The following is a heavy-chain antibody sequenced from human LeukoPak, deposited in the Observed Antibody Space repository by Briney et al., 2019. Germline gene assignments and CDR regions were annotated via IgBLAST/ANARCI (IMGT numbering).Heavy chain of an antibody. CDR1: GFTFSDYY. V-gene: IGHV3-11*04. Sequence: GGSLRLSCAASGFTFSDYYMTWIRQAPGKGLEWVSYISSGTTIYYADSVKGRFTISRDNAKNSLYLQMNSLRAEDTAVYYCARVAQLWFGNDYWGQGTLVTVSS. J-gene: IGHJ4*02. CDR3: ARVAQLWFGNDY. D-gene: IGHD5-18*01. CDR2: ISSGTTI.